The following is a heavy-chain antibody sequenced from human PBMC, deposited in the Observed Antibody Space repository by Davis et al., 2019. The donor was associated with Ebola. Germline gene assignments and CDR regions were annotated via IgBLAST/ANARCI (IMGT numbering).Heavy chain of an antibody. Sequence: SETLSLTCTVSGGSISSYYWSWIRQPPGKGLEWIGYIYYSGGTNYNPSLKSRVTISVDTSKNQFSLKLSSVTAADTAVYYCARVDYDFWSGYYTGNWFDPWGQGTLVTVSS. CDR1: GGSISSYY. J-gene: IGHJ5*02. CDR3: ARVDYDFWSGYYTGNWFDP. D-gene: IGHD3-3*01. CDR2: IYYSGGT. V-gene: IGHV4-59*01.